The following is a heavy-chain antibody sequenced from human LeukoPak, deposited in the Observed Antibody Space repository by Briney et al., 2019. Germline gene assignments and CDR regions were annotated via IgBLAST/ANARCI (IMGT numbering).Heavy chain of an antibody. V-gene: IGHV4-39*01. D-gene: IGHD5-18*01. CDR3: ARSRSGYSYDHAAFEI. Sequence: SETLSLTCAVSGGSISSNDYYWGWIRQPPGKGLEWIGSIFYSGSTNYNPSLKSRVTISVDMSKNQFSLKLSSVTAADTAVYYCARSRSGYSYDHAAFEIWGQGTMVTVSS. CDR2: IFYSGST. CDR1: GGSISSNDYY. J-gene: IGHJ3*02.